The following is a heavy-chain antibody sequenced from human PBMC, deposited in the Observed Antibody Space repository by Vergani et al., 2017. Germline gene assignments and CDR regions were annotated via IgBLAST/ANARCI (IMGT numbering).Heavy chain of an antibody. CDR2: MSYDGSNK. CDR1: ACTSSSYG. Sequence: QVQLVESGGGVVQPGKSLRLSCAASACTSSSYGMHWVRQAPGKGLEWVAVMSYDGSNKFYADSVKGRFTISRDNSKNTLYLQMNSLRAEDTAVYYCAKDLRPYGDLGMGYMDVWGRGTTVTVSS. J-gene: IGHJ6*03. CDR3: AKDLRPYGDLGMGYMDV. V-gene: IGHV3-30*18. D-gene: IGHD4-17*01.